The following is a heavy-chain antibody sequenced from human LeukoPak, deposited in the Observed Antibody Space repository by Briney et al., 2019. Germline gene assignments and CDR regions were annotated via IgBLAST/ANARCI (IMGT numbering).Heavy chain of an antibody. CDR1: GFTFGSYW. CDR3: ARVRRTPGTSCYLCRDY. Sequence: GGSLRLSCAASGFTFGSYWMSWVRQAPGKGLEWVANIKQDGSEKYYVDSVKGRFTISRDNAKNSLYLQMNSLRAEDTAVYYCARVRRTPGTSCYLCRDYWGQGTLVTVSS. D-gene: IGHD2-2*01. CDR2: IKQDGSEK. V-gene: IGHV3-7*01. J-gene: IGHJ4*02.